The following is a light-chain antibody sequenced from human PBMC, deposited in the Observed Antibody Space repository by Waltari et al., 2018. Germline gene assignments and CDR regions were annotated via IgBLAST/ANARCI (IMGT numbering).Light chain of an antibody. CDR2: GST. J-gene: IGLJ3*02. V-gene: IGLV1-40*01. Sequence: QSVLTQPPSVSGAPGQRVTIPCTGRGSNLGAGSDVHWYHQVPRTAPKLLIYGSTSRPLGVPDRFFGSTSGTSASLTITGLQAEDFRDYYCPSYDTSLTVVFGGGTTLTVL. CDR3: PSYDTSLTVV. CDR1: GSNLGAGSD.